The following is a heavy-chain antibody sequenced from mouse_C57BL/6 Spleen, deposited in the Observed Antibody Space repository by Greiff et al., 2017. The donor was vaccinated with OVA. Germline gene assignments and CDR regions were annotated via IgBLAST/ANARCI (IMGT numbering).Heavy chain of an antibody. CDR3: ARGGPYYFDY. Sequence: QVQLQQPGAELVRPGSSVKLSCKASGYTFTSYWMDWVKQRPGQGLEWIGNIYPSDSETHYNQKFKDKATLTVDKSSSTAYMQRSSLTSEDSAVYYCARGGPYYFDYWGQGTTLTVSS. CDR1: GYTFTSYW. J-gene: IGHJ2*01. CDR2: IYPSDSET. V-gene: IGHV1-61*01.